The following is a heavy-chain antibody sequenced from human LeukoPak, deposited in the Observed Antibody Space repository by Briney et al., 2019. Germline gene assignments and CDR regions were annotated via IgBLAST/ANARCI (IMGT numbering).Heavy chain of an antibody. CDR3: ARGGSNLYMYV. Sequence: ASVKVSCKASGYTFINNGISWVRQAPGQGLEWMGWISGYNGNTDYLQKLQGRVTMTTDTSTSTAYMQVRSLRSDDTAVYYCARGGSNLYMYVWGKGTTVIVSS. D-gene: IGHD1-26*01. V-gene: IGHV1-18*01. CDR2: ISGYNGNT. J-gene: IGHJ6*03. CDR1: GYTFINNG.